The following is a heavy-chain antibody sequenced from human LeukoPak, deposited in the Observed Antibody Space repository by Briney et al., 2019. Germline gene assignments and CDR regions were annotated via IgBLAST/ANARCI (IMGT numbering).Heavy chain of an antibody. V-gene: IGHV1-24*01. J-gene: IGHJ4*02. Sequence: ASLKVSCKVSGYTLTELSMHWVRQAPGKGLEWMGGFDPEDGETIYAQKFQGRVTMTEDTSTDTAYMELSSLRSEDTAVYYCATVSVSGAYFDYWGQGTLVTVSS. CDR1: GYTLTELS. D-gene: IGHD1-26*01. CDR2: FDPEDGET. CDR3: ATVSVSGAYFDY.